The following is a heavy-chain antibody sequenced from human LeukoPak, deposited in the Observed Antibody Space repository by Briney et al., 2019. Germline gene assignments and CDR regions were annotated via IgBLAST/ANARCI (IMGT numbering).Heavy chain of an antibody. CDR1: GFSITDHY. Sequence: GGSLRLSCAASGFSITDHYMDWVRQAPGKGLEWVGRTRNKPNGYTTDYGTSVKGRFIVSRDDSENSLYLQMNGLKTEDAAVYYCVRVRHGDYFDYWGQGTLVTVSS. V-gene: IGHV3-72*01. D-gene: IGHD4-17*01. CDR2: TRNKPNGYTT. J-gene: IGHJ4*02. CDR3: VRVRHGDYFDY.